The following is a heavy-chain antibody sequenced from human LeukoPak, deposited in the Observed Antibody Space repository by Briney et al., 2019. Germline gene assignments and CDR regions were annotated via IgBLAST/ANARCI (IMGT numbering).Heavy chain of an antibody. CDR1: GYTFTGYY. D-gene: IGHD6-19*01. V-gene: IGHV1-2*06. Sequence: EASVKVSCKASGYTFTGYYMHWVRQAPGQGLEWMGRINPNSGGTNYAQKFQGRVTMTRDTSISTAYMELSRLRSGDTAVYYCALQRGVAGHYYYYGMDVWGQGTTVTVSS. J-gene: IGHJ6*02. CDR3: ALQRGVAGHYYYYGMDV. CDR2: INPNSGGT.